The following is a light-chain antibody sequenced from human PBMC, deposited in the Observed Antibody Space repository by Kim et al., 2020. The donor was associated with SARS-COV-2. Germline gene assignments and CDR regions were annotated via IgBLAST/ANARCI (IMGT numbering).Light chain of an antibody. CDR3: QTWGTGIGV. V-gene: IGLV4-69*01. J-gene: IGLJ3*02. CDR1: SGHSSYA. Sequence: SVKLTCTRSSGHSSYAIAWHQQQPEKGPRYLMKLNSDGSHSKGDGIPDRFSGSSSGAERYLTISSLQSEDEADYYCQTWGTGIGVFGGGTQLTVL. CDR2: LNSDGSH.